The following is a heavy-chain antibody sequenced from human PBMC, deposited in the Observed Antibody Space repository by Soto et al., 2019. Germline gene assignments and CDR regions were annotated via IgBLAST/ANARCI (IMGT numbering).Heavy chain of an antibody. V-gene: IGHV3-74*01. J-gene: IGHJ4*02. Sequence: VGSLRLSCAASGFTFSSYWMHWVRQAPGKGLVWVSRIKGDGSETNYADSVKGRFTISRDNAKNTLYLQLNSLRAEDTAVYYCLRGNSGYGNFDYWGQGTRVTVSS. D-gene: IGHD5-12*01. CDR1: GFTFSSYW. CDR3: LRGNSGYGNFDY. CDR2: IKGDGSET.